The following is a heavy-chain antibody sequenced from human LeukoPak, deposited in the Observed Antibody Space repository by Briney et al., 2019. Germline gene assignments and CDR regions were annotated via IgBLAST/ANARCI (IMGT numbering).Heavy chain of an antibody. CDR3: VRNRNLKMTSTGILGN. CDR1: GFTFISYA. J-gene: IGHJ4*02. Sequence: GGSLRLSCAASGFTFISYAIHWVRQAPGKGLEWVALITYDGGKKDYADSVKGRFTISRDNSRDTLYLQMNSLTVDDTAVYYCVRNRNLKMTSTGILGNGGLGTLVIVSS. V-gene: IGHV3-30*04. D-gene: IGHD3-3*02. CDR2: ITYDGGKK.